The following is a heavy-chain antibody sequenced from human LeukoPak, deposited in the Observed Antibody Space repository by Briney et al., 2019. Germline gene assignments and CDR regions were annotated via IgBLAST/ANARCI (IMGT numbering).Heavy chain of an antibody. J-gene: IGHJ4*02. CDR2: ISGSGGST. V-gene: IGHV3-23*01. CDR3: AKDWLGIAAAGDEFDY. CDR1: GFTFSSYA. D-gene: IGHD6-13*01. Sequence: PGGSLRLSCAASGFTFSSYAMSWVRQAPGKGLEWVSAISGSGGSTYYAGSVKGRFTISRDNSKNTLYLQMNSLRAEDTAVYYCAKDWLGIAAAGDEFDYWGQGTLVTVSS.